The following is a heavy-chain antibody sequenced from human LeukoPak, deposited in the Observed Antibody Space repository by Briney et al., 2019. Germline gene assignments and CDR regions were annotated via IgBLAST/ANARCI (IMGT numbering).Heavy chain of an antibody. CDR3: ARDRDSSGWFDY. Sequence: PSETLSLTCTVSGGSISSYYWGWIRQPPGKGLEWIGFIYYSGSANYNPSLKSRVTMSVDTSKNQFSLKLSSVTAADTAFYYCARDRDSSGWFDYWGQGTLVTVSS. J-gene: IGHJ4*02. CDR2: IYYSGSA. V-gene: IGHV4-59*01. D-gene: IGHD6-19*01. CDR1: GGSISSYY.